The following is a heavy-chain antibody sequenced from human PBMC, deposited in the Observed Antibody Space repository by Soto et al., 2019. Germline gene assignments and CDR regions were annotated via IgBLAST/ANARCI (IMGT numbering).Heavy chain of an antibody. CDR1: GFTFSSYG. CDR3: ARESIIAAAGTVDY. J-gene: IGHJ4*02. Sequence: QVQLVESGGGVVQPGRSLRLSCAASGFTFSSYGMHWVRQAPGKGLEWVAVIWYDGSNKYYADSVKGRFTISRDNSQNHLEPEMNSPRTEDTAVYYCARESIIAAAGTVDYWGQGTLVTVSS. D-gene: IGHD6-13*01. CDR2: IWYDGSNK. V-gene: IGHV3-33*01.